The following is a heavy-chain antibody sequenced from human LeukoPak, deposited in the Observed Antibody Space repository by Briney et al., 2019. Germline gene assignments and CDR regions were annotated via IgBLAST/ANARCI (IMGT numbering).Heavy chain of an antibody. CDR3: ANAGICYYSLFAP. CDR2: INGSGGST. V-gene: IGHV3-23*01. J-gene: IGHJ5*02. Sequence: GGSLRLSCAASGLTFSSYAMSWVRQAPGKGLEWVSVINGSGGSTYYADSVEGRFTISRDNSKNTLYLQMNSLRAEHTSVYYCANAGICYYSLFAPWGQGTLLTVPS. CDR1: GLTFSSYA. D-gene: IGHD3-22*01.